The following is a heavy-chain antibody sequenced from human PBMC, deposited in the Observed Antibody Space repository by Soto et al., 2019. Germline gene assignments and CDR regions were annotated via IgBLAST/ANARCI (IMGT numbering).Heavy chain of an antibody. J-gene: IGHJ4*02. V-gene: IGHV3-74*01. CDR1: GFTFSSYW. CDR2: SKGDGSET. CDR3: LRGNSGYGNFDD. Sequence: PVGSLRLSCAASGFTFSSYWMHWVRQAPGKGLVWVSRSKGDGSETNYADSVKGRFTISRDNAKNTLYLQLNSLRAEDTAVYYCLRGNSGYGNFDDGGQGTRVTVSS. D-gene: IGHD5-12*01.